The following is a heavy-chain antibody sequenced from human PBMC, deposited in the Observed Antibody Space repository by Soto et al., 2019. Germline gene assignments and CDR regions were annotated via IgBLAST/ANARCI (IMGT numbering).Heavy chain of an antibody. Sequence: SETLSLTCTVADGNIIGHDGSWILQTAGKGLEWIGRIYTSGSTNYNPSLKSRVTISLDTAKNQFSLKLNSVTAADTAVYHCARGSDGDSVGFYYYAMDVWGQGTTVTVSS. CDR2: IYTSGST. V-gene: IGHV4-4*07. J-gene: IGHJ6*02. CDR1: DGNIIGHD. D-gene: IGHD4-17*01. CDR3: ARGSDGDSVGFYYYAMDV.